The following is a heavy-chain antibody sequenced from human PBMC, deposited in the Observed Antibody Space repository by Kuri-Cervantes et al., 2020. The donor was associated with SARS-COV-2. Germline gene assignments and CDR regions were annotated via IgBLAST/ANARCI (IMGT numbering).Heavy chain of an antibody. V-gene: IGHV4-38-2*02. CDR2: IYHSGST. J-gene: IGHJ6*03. Sequence: SETLSLTCTVSGYSISSGYYWGWIRQPPGKGLEGIGGIYHSGSTYYNPSLKSRVTISVDTSKNQFSLKLSSVTAADSAVYYCARSGYYSRGVTYYYMDVWDKGTTVTVSS. CDR3: ARSGYYSRGVTYYYMDV. D-gene: IGHD3-22*01. CDR1: GYSISSGYY.